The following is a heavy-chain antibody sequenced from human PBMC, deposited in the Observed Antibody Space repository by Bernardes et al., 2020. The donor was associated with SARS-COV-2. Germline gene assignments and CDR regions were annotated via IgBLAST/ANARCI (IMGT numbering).Heavy chain of an antibody. J-gene: IGHJ6*02. Sequence: ASVKVSCKASGYSLTAFSIHWVRQAPGKGLEWVGGFDPQDGETNYAQKFQARVTMAEDTSADTAYVELRGLRSDDTAVYYCAILRFGYGLEVWGQGTTVTVSS. CDR3: AILRFGYGLEV. CDR2: FDPQDGET. V-gene: IGHV1-24*01. D-gene: IGHD3-16*01. CDR1: GYSLTAFS.